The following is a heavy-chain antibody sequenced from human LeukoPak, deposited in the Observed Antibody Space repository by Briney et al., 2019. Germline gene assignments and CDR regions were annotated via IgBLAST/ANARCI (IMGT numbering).Heavy chain of an antibody. CDR3: ARETRLHSGSYSNDAFDI. J-gene: IGHJ3*02. Sequence: PSETLSLTCTVSGGSISSYYWSWIRQPPGKGLEWVGYISYSGSTDYNPSLKSRVTISLDTSKNQFSLRLSSVTAADTAVYYCARETRLHSGSYSNDAFDIWGQGTMVTVSS. D-gene: IGHD1-26*01. CDR2: ISYSGST. CDR1: GGSISSYY. V-gene: IGHV4-59*01.